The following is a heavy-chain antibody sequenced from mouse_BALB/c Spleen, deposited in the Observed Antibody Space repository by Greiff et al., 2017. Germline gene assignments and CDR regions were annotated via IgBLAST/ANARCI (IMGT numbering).Heavy chain of an antibody. CDR3: AREYDYGGEAY. CDR2: LNPYNDGT. D-gene: IGHD2-4*01. V-gene: IGHV1-14*01. J-gene: IGHJ3*01. Sequence: VQLQQSGPELVKPGASVKMSCKASGYTFTSYVMHWVKQKPGQGLEWIGYLNPYNDGTKYNEKFKGKATLTSDKSSSTAYMELSSLTCEDSAVYCCAREYDYGGEAYWGRGTVGAVSA. CDR1: GYTFTSYV.